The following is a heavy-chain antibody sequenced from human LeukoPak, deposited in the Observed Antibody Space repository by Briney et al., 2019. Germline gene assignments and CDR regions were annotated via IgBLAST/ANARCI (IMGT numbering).Heavy chain of an antibody. CDR2: IYYSGST. CDR3: ARYSYGLATRHYYYGMDV. Sequence: SSETLSLTCTVSGGSISSYYWSWIRQPPGKGLEWIGYIYYSGSTNYNPSLKSRVTISVDTSKNQFSLKLSSVTAADTAVYYCARYSYGLATRHYYYGMDVWGQGTTVTVSS. CDR1: GGSISSYY. D-gene: IGHD5-18*01. V-gene: IGHV4-59*01. J-gene: IGHJ6*02.